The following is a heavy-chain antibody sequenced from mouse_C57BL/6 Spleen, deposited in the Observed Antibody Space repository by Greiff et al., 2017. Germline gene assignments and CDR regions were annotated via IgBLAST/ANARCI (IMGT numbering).Heavy chain of an antibody. Sequence: QVQLQQPGAELVKPGASVKVSCKASGYTFTSYWMHCVKQRPGQGLEWIGRIHPSDSDTNYNQKFKGKATLTVDKSSSTAYMQLSSLTSEDSAVYYCATKGAAYYAMDYWGQGTSVTVSS. CDR3: ATKGAAYYAMDY. CDR1: GYTFTSYW. J-gene: IGHJ4*01. V-gene: IGHV1-74*01. CDR2: IHPSDSDT.